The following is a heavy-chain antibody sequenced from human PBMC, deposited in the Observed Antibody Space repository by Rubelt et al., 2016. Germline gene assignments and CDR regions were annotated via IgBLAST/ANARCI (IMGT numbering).Heavy chain of an antibody. CDR1: GGSITTSNYY. CDR2: VYYSGNT. Sequence: QLRLQESGPGLVKPSKTLSLTCSVSGGSITTSNYYWAWIRQPPGKGLEWIGSVYYSGNTYYNPSLQGGVTVAVDRSENQCSLGWSSATAADTAIYYCARHQWESIWFGELLSWCDPWGQGTLVTVSS. D-gene: IGHD3-10*01. V-gene: IGHV4-39*01. J-gene: IGHJ5*02. CDR3: ARHQWESIWFGELLSWCDP.